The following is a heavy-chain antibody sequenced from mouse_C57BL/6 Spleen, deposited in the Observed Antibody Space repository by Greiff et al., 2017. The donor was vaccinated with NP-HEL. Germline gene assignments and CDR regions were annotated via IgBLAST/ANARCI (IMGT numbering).Heavy chain of an antibody. D-gene: IGHD2-1*01. CDR2: ISSGGSYT. J-gene: IGHJ2*01. CDR3: ARHGYGNYFDY. Sequence: EVQLVESGGDLVKPGGSLKLSCAASGFTFSSYGMSWVRQTPDKRLEWVATISSGGSYTYYPDSVKGRFTISRDNAKNTLYLQMSSLKSEDTAMYYCARHGYGNYFDYWGQGTTLTVSS. CDR1: GFTFSSYG. V-gene: IGHV5-6*01.